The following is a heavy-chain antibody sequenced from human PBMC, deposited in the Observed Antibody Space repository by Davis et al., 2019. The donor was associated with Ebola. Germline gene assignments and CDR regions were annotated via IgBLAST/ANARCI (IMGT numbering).Heavy chain of an antibody. CDR3: ARDLTTVTTGGMGY. CDR2: MNPNSGNT. J-gene: IGHJ4*02. D-gene: IGHD4-11*01. Sequence: ASVKVSCKASGYTFTSYDINWVRQATGQGLEWMGWMNPNSGNTGYAQKLQGRVTMTTDTSTSTAYVELRSLRSDDTAVYYCARDLTTVTTGGMGYWGQGTLVTVSS. CDR1: GYTFTSYD. V-gene: IGHV1-8*01.